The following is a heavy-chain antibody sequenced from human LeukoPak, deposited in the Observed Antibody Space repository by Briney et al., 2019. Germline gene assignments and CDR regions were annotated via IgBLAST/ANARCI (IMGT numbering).Heavy chain of an antibody. CDR2: IIPIFDTA. J-gene: IGHJ3*02. CDR1: GGTFSSYT. D-gene: IGHD3-10*01. Sequence: ASVKVSCKASGGTFSSYTFSWVRQAPGQGPEWMGGIIPIFDTANYAQKFQGRVTITADESTSTTYMELSSLRSEDTAVYYCARDRDDGSGRLTDALDIWGQGTMVTVSS. V-gene: IGHV1-69*13. CDR3: ARDRDDGSGRLTDALDI.